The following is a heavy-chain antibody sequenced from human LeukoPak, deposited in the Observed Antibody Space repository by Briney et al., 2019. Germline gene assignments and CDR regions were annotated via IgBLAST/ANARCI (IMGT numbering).Heavy chain of an antibody. CDR3: ARGGYDSYYMDV. CDR2: IKEDGSAK. Sequence: GGSLRLSCVDSEFTFSSNWMSWVRQAPGKGPEWVASIKEDGSAKYYVDSVKGRFTISRGNAKNSLYLQMNSLRAEDTALYHCARGGYDSYYMDVWGKGTTVTISS. CDR1: EFTFSSNW. J-gene: IGHJ6*03. V-gene: IGHV3-7*03. D-gene: IGHD5-12*01.